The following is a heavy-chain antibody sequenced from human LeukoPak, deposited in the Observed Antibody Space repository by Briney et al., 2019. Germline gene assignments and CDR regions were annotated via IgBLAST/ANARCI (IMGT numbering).Heavy chain of an antibody. D-gene: IGHD1-14*01. J-gene: IGHJ4*02. CDR3: ATETNGRHYDY. Sequence: PGGSLRLSCTTSGLTFCTSGFNWVRQAPGKGLEWVASIGPTGFDRYHADSIKGRFTISRDNANDFLYLQMDSLRAEDTAVYYCATETNGRHYDYWGQGTLLTVSS. CDR2: IGPTGFDR. CDR1: GLTFCTSG. V-gene: IGHV3-21*06.